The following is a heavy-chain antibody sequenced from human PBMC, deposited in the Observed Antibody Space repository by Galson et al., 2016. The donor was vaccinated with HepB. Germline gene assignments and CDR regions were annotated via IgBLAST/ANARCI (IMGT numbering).Heavy chain of an antibody. CDR3: VTPRRSGNYDNWFDP. V-gene: IGHV4-39*01. D-gene: IGHD1-26*01. CDR1: GGSMRSDTFY. J-gene: IGHJ5*02. Sequence: SETLSLTCSVSGGSMRSDTFYWGWIRQPPGKGLEWIANIHISGTTYYNPSLNSRVTISADTSKNQFFLNLTSVTAADTAIYYCVTPRRSGNYDNWFDPWGRGTLVTVSS. CDR2: IHISGTT.